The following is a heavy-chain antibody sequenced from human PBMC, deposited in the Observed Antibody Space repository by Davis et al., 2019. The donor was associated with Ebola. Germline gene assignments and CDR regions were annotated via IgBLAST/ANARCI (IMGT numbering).Heavy chain of an antibody. Sequence: AASVKVSCKASGGTFSSYAISWVRQAPGQGLEWMGRIIPILGIANYAQKFQGRVTITADKSTSTAYMELSSRRSEDTAVYYCARDLGMATIMFDYWGQGTLVTVSS. J-gene: IGHJ4*02. V-gene: IGHV1-69*04. D-gene: IGHD5-24*01. CDR2: IIPILGIA. CDR1: GGTFSSYA. CDR3: ARDLGMATIMFDY.